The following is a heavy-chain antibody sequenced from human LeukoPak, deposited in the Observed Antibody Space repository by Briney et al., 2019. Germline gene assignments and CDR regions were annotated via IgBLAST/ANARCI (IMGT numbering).Heavy chain of an antibody. CDR3: ARVPPYDSSGYRFDY. CDR2: ISAYNGNT. Sequence: ASVKASCKASGYTFTSYGISWVRQAPGQGLEWMGWISAYNGNTNYAQKLQGRVTMTTDTSTSTAYMELRSLRSDDTAVYYCARVPPYDSSGYRFDYWGQGTLVTVSS. J-gene: IGHJ4*02. V-gene: IGHV1-18*01. CDR1: GYTFTSYG. D-gene: IGHD3-22*01.